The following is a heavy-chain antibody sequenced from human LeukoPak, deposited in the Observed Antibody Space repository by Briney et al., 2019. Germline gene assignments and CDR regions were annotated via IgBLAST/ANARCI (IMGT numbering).Heavy chain of an antibody. D-gene: IGHD3-10*01. CDR2: INTNTGNP. J-gene: IGHJ6*02. CDR1: GYTFTSYA. CDR3: ARDSDPNYYYGMDV. V-gene: IGHV7-4-1*02. Sequence: ASVKVSCKASGYTFTSYAMNWVRQAPGQGLEWMGWINTNTGNPTYALGFTGRFVFSLDTSVSTAYLQISSLKAEDTAVYYCARDSDPNYYYGMDVWGQGTTVTVSS.